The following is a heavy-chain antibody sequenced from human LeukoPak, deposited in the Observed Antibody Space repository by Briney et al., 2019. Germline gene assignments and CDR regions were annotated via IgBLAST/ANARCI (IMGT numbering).Heavy chain of an antibody. CDR3: ARVSAQIAYSSGWYKPYDY. D-gene: IGHD6-19*01. J-gene: IGHJ4*02. V-gene: IGHV3-30-3*01. Sequence: HPGGSLRLSCAASGFTFSSYAMHWVRQAPGKGLEWVAVISYDGSNKYYADSVKGRFTISRDNSKNTLYLQMNSLRAEDTAVYYCARVSAQIAYSSGWYKPYDYWGQGTLVTVSS. CDR2: ISYDGSNK. CDR1: GFTFSSYA.